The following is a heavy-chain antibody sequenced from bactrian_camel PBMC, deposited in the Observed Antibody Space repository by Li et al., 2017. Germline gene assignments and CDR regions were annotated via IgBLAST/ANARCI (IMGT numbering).Heavy chain of an antibody. CDR1: DDTYSNNC. Sequence: HVQLVESGGGSVQAGGSLTLSCLASDDTYSNNCLGWFRQAPGKEREGVASIYIGGDSTDYADSVKGRFTIARDHAKKMLYLQMNSLKPGDTATYYCATEPAGGWIPCGQNRTAFTFWGQGTQVTVS. V-gene: IGHV3S1*01. CDR2: IYIGGDST. J-gene: IGHJ4*01. D-gene: IGHD1*01. CDR3: ATEPAGGWIPCGQNRTAFTF.